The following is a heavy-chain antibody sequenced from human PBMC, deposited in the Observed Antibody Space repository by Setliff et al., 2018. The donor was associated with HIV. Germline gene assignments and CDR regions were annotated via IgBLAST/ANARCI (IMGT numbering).Heavy chain of an antibody. D-gene: IGHD6-19*01. V-gene: IGHV3-30*01. CDR2: ISYDGSEI. CDR1: GFTFSNYA. Sequence: GGSLRLSCAASGFTFSNYAVHWVRQAPGKGLEWVAVISYDGSEIYYADSVRGRFTISRDNSKRTVLLQMNSLRVDDAAVYYCARDLGRYGNGWYEFDPRGRGTLVTAPQ. CDR3: ARDLGRYGNGWYEFDP. J-gene: IGHJ5*02.